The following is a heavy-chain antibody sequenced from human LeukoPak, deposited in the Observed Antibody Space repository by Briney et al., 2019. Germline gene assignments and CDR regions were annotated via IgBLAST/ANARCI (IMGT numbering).Heavy chain of an antibody. CDR1: GGSFSDWF. J-gene: IGHJ5*02. Sequence: SETLSLTCAVYGGSFSDWFWSWIRQSPGKGLEWIGEINHSGRPNYNPSLKSRVTISVDTSKNQFSLNLSSVTAADTAVYCCARHNFGRTDFYDSNGYPQGFDPWGQGTLATVS. D-gene: IGHD3-22*01. V-gene: IGHV4-34*01. CDR3: ARHNFGRTDFYDSNGYPQGFDP. CDR2: INHSGRP.